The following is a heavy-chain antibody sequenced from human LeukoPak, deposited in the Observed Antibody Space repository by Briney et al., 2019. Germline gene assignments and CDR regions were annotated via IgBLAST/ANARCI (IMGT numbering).Heavy chain of an antibody. J-gene: IGHJ4*02. CDR3: ARDSRYYYGSGSYYPDY. Sequence: ASVKVSCKASGYTFTGYYMHWVRQAPGQGLEWMGRINPNSGGTNYAQKFQGRVTMTRDTSISTAYMELSRLRSDDTAVYYCARDSRYYYGSGSYYPDYWGQGTLVTVSS. CDR1: GYTFTGYY. V-gene: IGHV1-2*06. CDR2: INPNSGGT. D-gene: IGHD3-10*01.